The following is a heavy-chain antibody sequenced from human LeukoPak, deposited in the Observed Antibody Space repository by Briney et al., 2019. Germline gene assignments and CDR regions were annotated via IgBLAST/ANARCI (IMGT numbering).Heavy chain of an antibody. J-gene: IGHJ3*02. CDR2: ISGSGGNT. CDR1: GFTFTTYA. D-gene: IGHD3-3*01. Sequence: GGSLRLSCAASGFTFTTYAISWVRQASGKGLAWVSAISGSGGNTYYADSVKGRFTISRDNSKNTLYLQMNSLRDEDTAIYYCAKEVATYDFWSGPNAFDIWGQGTMVTVSS. CDR3: AKEVATYDFWSGPNAFDI. V-gene: IGHV3-23*01.